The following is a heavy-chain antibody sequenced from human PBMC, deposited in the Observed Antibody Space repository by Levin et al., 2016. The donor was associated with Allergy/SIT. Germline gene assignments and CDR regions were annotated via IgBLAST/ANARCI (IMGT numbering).Heavy chain of an antibody. V-gene: IGHV3-53*01. Sequence: GGSLRLSCAASGFTVSSNYMSWVRQAPGKGLEWVSVIYSGGSTYYADSVKGRFTISRDNSKNTLYLQMNSLRAEDTAVYYCARDGRFVVVASCWGQGTLVTVSS. J-gene: IGHJ4*02. CDR2: IYSGGST. CDR1: GFTVSSNY. CDR3: ARDGRFVVVASC. D-gene: IGHD2-21*01.